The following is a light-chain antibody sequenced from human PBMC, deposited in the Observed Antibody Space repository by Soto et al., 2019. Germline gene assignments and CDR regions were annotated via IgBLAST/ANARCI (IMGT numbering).Light chain of an antibody. Sequence: DIQMTQSPSSLSASVGDRVTITCRASQSISNYLNWYQQKPRKAPKLLIYAASSLQSGVPSRFSGSGSGTDFTLTISSLQPEDFATYYCHQSYNTPLTFGGGTKVEIK. V-gene: IGKV1-39*01. CDR1: QSISNY. J-gene: IGKJ4*01. CDR2: AAS. CDR3: HQSYNTPLT.